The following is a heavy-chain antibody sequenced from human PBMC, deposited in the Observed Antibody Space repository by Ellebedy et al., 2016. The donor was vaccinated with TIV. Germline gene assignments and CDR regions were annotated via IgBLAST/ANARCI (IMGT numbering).Heavy chain of an antibody. CDR2: ISHTDSRT. V-gene: IGHV3-23*01. J-gene: IGHJ5*02. CDR3: ARDAVTGNGRWDWLDP. Sequence: GESLKISCAASGFTFSSYAMSWVRQAPGKGLEWVSTISHTDSRTYYADSVEGRFTISRDNSKKTLYLQMNSLRADDSAIYYCARDAVTGNGRWDWLDPWGRGSLVTVSS. CDR1: GFTFSSYA. D-gene: IGHD2-21*02.